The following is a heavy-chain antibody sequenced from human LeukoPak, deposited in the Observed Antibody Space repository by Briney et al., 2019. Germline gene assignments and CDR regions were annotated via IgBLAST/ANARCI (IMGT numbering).Heavy chain of an antibody. CDR3: ARQPLRGPVSGEDY. D-gene: IGHD1-14*01. V-gene: IGHV4-39*01. J-gene: IGHJ4*02. CDR1: GVSISSSSYY. CDR2: IYYSGST. Sequence: SETLSLTCTVSGVSISSSSYYWGWIRQPPGKGLEWIGSIYYSGSTYYNPSLKSRVTISVDTSKNQFSLKLSSVTAADTAVYHCARQPLRGPVSGEDYWGQGTLVTVSS.